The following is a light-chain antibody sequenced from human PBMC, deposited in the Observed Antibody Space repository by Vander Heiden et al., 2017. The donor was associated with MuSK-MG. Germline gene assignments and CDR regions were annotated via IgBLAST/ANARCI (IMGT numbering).Light chain of an antibody. J-gene: IGLJ2*01. V-gene: IGLV1-51*01. CDR3: GTWDSSLASV. Sequence: QSVLTQPPSVSAAPGQKVTILCSGGSTNIAQNSVSWYQQRPGGVPKLIIYDNYKRPSGVPDRFSASKSGSSVTLAITGLQTGDEAVYYCGTWDSSLASVFGGGTWLTV. CDR2: DNY. CDR1: STNIAQNS.